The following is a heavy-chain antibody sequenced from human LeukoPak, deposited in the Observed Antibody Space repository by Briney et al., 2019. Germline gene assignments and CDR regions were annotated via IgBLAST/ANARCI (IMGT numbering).Heavy chain of an antibody. D-gene: IGHD3-22*01. CDR3: ARGSDYYDSSGYYY. CDR1: VGSFSGYY. Sequence: SETLSLTCAVYVGSFSGYYWSWVRQPPGKGLEWIGEINHSGSTNYNPSLKSRVTISVDTSKNQFSLKLSSVTAADTAVYYCARGSDYYDSSGYYYWGQGTLVTVSS. V-gene: IGHV4-34*01. J-gene: IGHJ4*02. CDR2: INHSGST.